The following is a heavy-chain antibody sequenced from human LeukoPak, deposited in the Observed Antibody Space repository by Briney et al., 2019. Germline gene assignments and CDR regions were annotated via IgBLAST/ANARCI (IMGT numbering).Heavy chain of an antibody. V-gene: IGHV3-30*03. Sequence: PGRSLRLSCAASGFTFSRYGMHWVRQAPGKGLEWVAVISYDGSNKSYADSVKGRFTISRDNSKNTLYLQMSSLSAEDTAVYYCARTTTPHYYGSGSYALGYWGQGTLVTVPS. CDR3: ARTTTPHYYGSGSYALGY. CDR1: GFTFSRYG. CDR2: ISYDGSNK. J-gene: IGHJ4*02. D-gene: IGHD3-10*01.